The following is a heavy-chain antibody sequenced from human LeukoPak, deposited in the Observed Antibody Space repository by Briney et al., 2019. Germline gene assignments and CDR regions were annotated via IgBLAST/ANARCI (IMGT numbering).Heavy chain of an antibody. CDR1: GFTFGDHA. CDR3: ARGPIQLWIHNAMDV. CDR2: IRSKAYRGTT. D-gene: IGHD5-18*01. Sequence: KPGRSLRLSCRGSGFTFGDHAMSWIRQAPGKGLEWVGFIRSKAYRGTTEYAASVKGRFTISRDDSASIAYLQMNSLKTEDTAVYYCARGPIQLWIHNAMDVWGQGTTVTVSS. V-gene: IGHV3-49*05. J-gene: IGHJ6*02.